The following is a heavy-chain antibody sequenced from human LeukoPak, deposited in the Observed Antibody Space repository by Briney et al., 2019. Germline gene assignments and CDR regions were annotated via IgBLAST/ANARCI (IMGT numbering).Heavy chain of an antibody. CDR2: INHGGST. CDR1: GGSFSGYY. D-gene: IGHD3-22*01. V-gene: IGHV4-34*01. Sequence: ETLSLTCAVYGGSFSGYYWSWIRQPPGKGLEWIGEINHGGSTNYNPSLKSRVTISVDTSKNQFSLKLSSVTAADTAVYYCARETGYDSSGYCPWGQGTLVTVSS. J-gene: IGHJ5*02. CDR3: ARETGYDSSGYCP.